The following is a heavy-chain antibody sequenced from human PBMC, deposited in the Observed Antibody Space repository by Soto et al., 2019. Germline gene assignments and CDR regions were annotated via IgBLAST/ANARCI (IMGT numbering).Heavy chain of an antibody. CDR3: ARDKGISVVGFFRKDPYFGLDV. D-gene: IGHD6-19*01. V-gene: IGHV4-39*02. J-gene: IGHJ6*02. CDR2: VYHDGTN. CDR1: GASIDDRGHH. Sequence: QLKESGPGQVSPSETLSLTCSVSGASIDDRGHHWSWLRRSPGRGLEWRGSVYHDGTNYYNPSLKTRVSVSVDTAKNQFSLKLASVNAADTAVYFCARDKGISVVGFFRKDPYFGLDVWGPGTTVTVSS.